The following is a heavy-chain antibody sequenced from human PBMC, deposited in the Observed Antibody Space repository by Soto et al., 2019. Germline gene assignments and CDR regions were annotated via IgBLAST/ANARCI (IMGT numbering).Heavy chain of an antibody. V-gene: IGHV5-51*03. D-gene: IGHD2-2*01. Sequence: EVQLVQSGAEVKKPGESPKISCKGSGYSFTSYWIGWVRQMPGKGLEWMGIIYPGDSDTRYSPSFQGQVTISADKSISTAYLQWSSLKASDTAMYYCARLGCSSTSCRWWFDPWGQGTLVTVSS. CDR2: IYPGDSDT. J-gene: IGHJ5*02. CDR3: ARLGCSSTSCRWWFDP. CDR1: GYSFTSYW.